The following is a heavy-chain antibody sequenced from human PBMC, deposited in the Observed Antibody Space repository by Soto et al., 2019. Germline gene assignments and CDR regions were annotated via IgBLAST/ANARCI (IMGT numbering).Heavy chain of an antibody. D-gene: IGHD5-12*01. Sequence: GGSLRLSCAASGFTFSSYGMHWVRQAPGKGLEWVAVIWYDGSNKYYADSVKGRFTISRDNSKNTLYLQMNSLRAEDTAVYYCARDRDSGYDMGAFDIWGQGTMVTVSS. CDR1: GFTFSSYG. J-gene: IGHJ3*02. CDR3: ARDRDSGYDMGAFDI. V-gene: IGHV3-33*01. CDR2: IWYDGSNK.